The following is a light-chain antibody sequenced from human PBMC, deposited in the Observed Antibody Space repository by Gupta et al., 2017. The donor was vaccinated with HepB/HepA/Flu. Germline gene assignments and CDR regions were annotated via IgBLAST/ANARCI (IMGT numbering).Light chain of an antibody. V-gene: IGKV2-28*01. CDR3: MQVVQVPVT. CDR2: WGS. J-gene: IGKJ4*01. CDR1: HSLMHRSGYNY. Sequence: EIVMTQSPLPLPITPGEPASITCRSSHSLMHRSGYNYLNWVLQRPGQAPQVLLYWGSIRASGVPDRFSGSASGTDFTLKISSVEAEDVGTYYCMQVVQVPVTFGGGTKVEIK.